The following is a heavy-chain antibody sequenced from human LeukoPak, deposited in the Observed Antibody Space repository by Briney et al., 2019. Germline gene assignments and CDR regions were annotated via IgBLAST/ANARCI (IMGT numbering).Heavy chain of an antibody. D-gene: IGHD5-12*01. J-gene: IGHJ4*02. CDR2: ISSSSSYI. V-gene: IGHV3-21*01. CDR1: GFTFSSYS. Sequence: GGSLRLSCAASGFTFSSYSMNRVRQAPGKGLEWVSSISSSSSYIYYADSVKGRFTISRDNAKNSLYLQMNSLRAEDTAVYYCARDFGGYSGYVFDYWGQGTLVTVSS. CDR3: ARDFGGYSGYVFDY.